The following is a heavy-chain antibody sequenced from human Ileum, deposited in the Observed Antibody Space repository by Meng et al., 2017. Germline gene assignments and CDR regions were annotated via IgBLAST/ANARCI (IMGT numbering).Heavy chain of an antibody. CDR1: GASTSSGNG. J-gene: IGHJ4*02. CDR2: MYHSGTT. V-gene: IGHV4-4*02. CDR3: ARHIGVPGTRGFDY. D-gene: IGHD6-19*01. Sequence: GARPGLGAPAATVARTCSDSGASTSSGNGWSWVRQSTGKGLEWIGEMYHSGTTNYNPSLKSRVTISLDTSKNQLSLKLTSVTAADTAVYYCARHIGVPGTRGFDYWGQGTLVTVSS.